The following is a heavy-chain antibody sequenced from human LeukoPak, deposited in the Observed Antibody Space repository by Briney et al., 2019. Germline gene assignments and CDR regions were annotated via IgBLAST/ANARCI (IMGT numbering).Heavy chain of an antibody. V-gene: IGHV1-8*02. CDR1: GYTFTSYG. D-gene: IGHD3-3*01. J-gene: IGHJ4*02. Sequence: ASVKVSCKASGYTFTSYGISWVRQATGQGLEWMGWMNPNSGNTGYAQKFQGRVTMTRNTSISTAYMELSSLRSEDTAVYYCARGSRVSYYDFWSGYYPFDYWGQGTLVTVSS. CDR2: MNPNSGNT. CDR3: ARGSRVSYYDFWSGYYPFDY.